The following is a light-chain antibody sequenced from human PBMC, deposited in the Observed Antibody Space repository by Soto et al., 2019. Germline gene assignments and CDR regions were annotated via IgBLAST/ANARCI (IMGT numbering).Light chain of an antibody. V-gene: IGKV1-39*01. CDR2: AAS. Sequence: DIHMTQSPSSLSASVGDRVTLTCRASQSISSYVHWYQQKSGQSPKLLIYAASSLRSGVPSRFSRTGSGTNFTLNITSLQPEEIASYHGQQSYRTPPTCGQGTKLEIK. CDR3: QQSYRTPPT. CDR1: QSISSY. J-gene: IGKJ2*01.